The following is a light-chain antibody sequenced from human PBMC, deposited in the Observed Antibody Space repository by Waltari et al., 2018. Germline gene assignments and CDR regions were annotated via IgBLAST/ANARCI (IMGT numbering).Light chain of an antibody. CDR3: QQRSNWPYT. Sequence: SRRASQTFRSYLAWYQQRPGQTPRLLIFDASSRATGISAKFSGSGSGTDFTLTVSNLEPEDFAAYYCQQRSNWPYTFGQGTRVEIK. J-gene: IGKJ2*01. CDR1: QTFRSY. V-gene: IGKV3-11*01. CDR2: DAS.